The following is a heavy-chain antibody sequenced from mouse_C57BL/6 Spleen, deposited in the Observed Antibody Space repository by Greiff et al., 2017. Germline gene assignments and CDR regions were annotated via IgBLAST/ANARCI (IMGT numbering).Heavy chain of an antibody. D-gene: IGHD2-4*01. J-gene: IGHJ4*01. CDR1: GFNIQDDY. CDR3: TQFPYYDYDRYAMDY. Sequence: EVQLQQSGAELVRPGASVKLSCTASGFNIQDDYMHWVKQRPEQGLEWIGWIDPENGDTEYASKFQGKATITADTSSNTAYLQLSSLTSEDTAVYYCTQFPYYDYDRYAMDYWGQGTSVTVSS. CDR2: IDPENGDT. V-gene: IGHV14-4*01.